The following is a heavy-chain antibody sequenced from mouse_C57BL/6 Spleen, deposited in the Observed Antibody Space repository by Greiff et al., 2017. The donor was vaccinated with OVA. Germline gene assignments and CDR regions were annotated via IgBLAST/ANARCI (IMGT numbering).Heavy chain of an antibody. CDR2: INPGSGGT. D-gene: IGHD2-4*01. CDR1: GYAFTNYL. Sequence: QVQLQQSGAELVRPGTSVKVSCKASGYAFTNYLIEWVKQRPGQGLEWIGVINPGSGGTNYNEKFKGKGTLTADKSYSTAYRQLSSRTSEDSAVYFCARQADYDGAWFAYWGQGTLVTVSA. V-gene: IGHV1-54*01. CDR3: ARQADYDGAWFAY. J-gene: IGHJ3*01.